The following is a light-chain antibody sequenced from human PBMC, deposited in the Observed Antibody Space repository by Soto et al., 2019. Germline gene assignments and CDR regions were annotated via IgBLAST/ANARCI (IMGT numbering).Light chain of an antibody. V-gene: IGLV2-11*01. CDR2: DVS. J-gene: IGLJ1*01. CDR1: SSDVGSYKD. CDR3: CAYADTFYV. Sequence: QSALTQPRSVSGSPGQSVTISCTGTSSDVGSYKDVSWYQHHTGKAPTLMIYDVSERPSGVPDRFSGSKSGNTASLTISGLQAEDEANYYCCAYADTFYVFGTGTKLTVL.